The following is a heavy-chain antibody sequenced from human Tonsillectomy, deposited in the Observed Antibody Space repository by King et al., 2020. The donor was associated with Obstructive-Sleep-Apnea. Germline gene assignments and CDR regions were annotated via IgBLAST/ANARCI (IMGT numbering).Heavy chain of an antibody. CDR3: AKDLQNRIAASGTPYYFYYYGMDV. D-gene: IGHD6-13*01. J-gene: IGHJ6*02. CDR1: GFIFDDYA. CDR2: ISWNSGTI. Sequence: VQLVQSGGGSVQPGRSLRLSCATSGFIFDDYAMHWVRQAPGKGLEWVSGISWNSGTIGYADSVKGRFTISRDNAKNSLYLQMNSLRAEDTALYYCAKDLQNRIAASGTPYYFYYYGMDVWGQGTTVTVSS. V-gene: IGHV3-9*01.